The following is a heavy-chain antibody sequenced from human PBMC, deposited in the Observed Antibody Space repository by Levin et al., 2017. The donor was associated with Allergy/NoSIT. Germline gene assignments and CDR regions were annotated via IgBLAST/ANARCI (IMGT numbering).Heavy chain of an antibody. Sequence: SETLSLTCTVSGAPITSGSAYWSWIRQPAGKGLEWIGRIYSSGRPTYNPSLKSRVTISVDTSKNQFSLRLSTVTAADTAVYYCAKEGAATGGDWGQGILVTVSS. CDR1: GAPITSGSAY. CDR2: IYSSGRP. D-gene: IGHD3-16*01. CDR3: AKEGAATGGD. J-gene: IGHJ4*02. V-gene: IGHV4-61*02.